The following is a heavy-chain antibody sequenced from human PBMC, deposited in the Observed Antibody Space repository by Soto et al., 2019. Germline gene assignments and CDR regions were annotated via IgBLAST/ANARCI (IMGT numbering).Heavy chain of an antibody. CDR2: ISAPNGNT. CDR3: ARGRYGAY. Sequence: QVHLVQSGAEVKKPGASVKVSCKASGYTFTSYGITWVRQAPGQGLEWMGWISAPNGNTDYAQKLQGRVIVTRDTSTSTASMELRSLISDDTAVYYCARGRYGAYWGQGALVTVSS. D-gene: IGHD3-10*01. V-gene: IGHV1-18*01. CDR1: GYTFTSYG. J-gene: IGHJ4*02.